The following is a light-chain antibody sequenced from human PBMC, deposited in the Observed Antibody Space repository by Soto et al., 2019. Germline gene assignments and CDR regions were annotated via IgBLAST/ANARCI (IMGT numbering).Light chain of an antibody. Sequence: EIVLTHSPGTLSLSPVERATLSCSASQSVSSDYLSWYQQKPGQPPRLLIYGASYRATGIPDRFSGGGSGTDFTLTISRLEAEDFAVYYCQQYGSTPPVTFGGGTKV. CDR3: QQYGSTPPVT. V-gene: IGKV3-20*01. J-gene: IGKJ4*01. CDR1: QSVSSDY. CDR2: GAS.